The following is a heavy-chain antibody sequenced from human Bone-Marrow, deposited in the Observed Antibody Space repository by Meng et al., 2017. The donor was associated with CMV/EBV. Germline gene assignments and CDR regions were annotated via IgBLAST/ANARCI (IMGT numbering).Heavy chain of an antibody. CDR3: ARRERAERSGYSHFDY. CDR1: GGSVSSSTYY. CDR2: IYYTGST. J-gene: IGHJ4*02. V-gene: IGHV4-39*07. Sequence: SETLSLTCTVSGGSVSSSTYYWGWIRQPPGKRLEWIASIYYTGSTYYNPSLQSRVTISIDTSKNQFSLMLNSVTAADTAVYYRARRERAERSGYSHFDYWGRGTLVTVSS. D-gene: IGHD3-3*01.